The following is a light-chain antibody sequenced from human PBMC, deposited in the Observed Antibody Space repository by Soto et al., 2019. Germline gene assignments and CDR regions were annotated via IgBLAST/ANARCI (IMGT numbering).Light chain of an antibody. CDR1: QRFXNS. V-gene: IGKV3-11*01. J-gene: IGKJ5*01. CDR3: RQRYNWPRGT. CDR2: ALS. Sequence: IVLTQSPATLSLSPGERVTLSCRASQRFXNSLGWYQKKPGQPTRILIXALSNRATGIPARFSGSGSGKDFTLTITSLEPEDFAVYFCRQRYNWPRGTFGQGTRLEIK.